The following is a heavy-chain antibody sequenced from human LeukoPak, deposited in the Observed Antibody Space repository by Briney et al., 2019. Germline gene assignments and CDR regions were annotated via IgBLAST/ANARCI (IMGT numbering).Heavy chain of an antibody. CDR2: IYHSGST. CDR1: GGSISSSNW. J-gene: IGHJ4*02. Sequence: SGTLSLTCAVSGGSISSSNWWSWVRQPPGKGLEWIGEIYHSGSTNYNPSLKSRVTISVDRSKNQFSLKLSSVTAADTAVYYCARGIAAAGDYFDYWGQGTLVTVSS. V-gene: IGHV4-4*02. CDR3: ARGIAAAGDYFDY. D-gene: IGHD6-13*01.